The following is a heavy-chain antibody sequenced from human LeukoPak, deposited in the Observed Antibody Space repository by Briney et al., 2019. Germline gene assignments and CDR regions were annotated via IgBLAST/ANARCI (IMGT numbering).Heavy chain of an antibody. CDR1: GGPISSGSYY. J-gene: IGHJ4*02. D-gene: IGHD3-9*01. CDR2: IYTSGST. Sequence: SETLSLTCTVSGGPISSGSYYWSWIRQPAGKGLEWIGRIYTSGSTNYNPSLKSRVTISVDTSKNQFSLKLSSVTAADTAVYYCATGTYDILTGYYPDYWGQGTLVTVSS. V-gene: IGHV4-61*02. CDR3: ATGTYDILTGYYPDY.